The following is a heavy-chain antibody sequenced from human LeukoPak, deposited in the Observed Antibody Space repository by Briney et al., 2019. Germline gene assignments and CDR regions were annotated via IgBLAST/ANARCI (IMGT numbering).Heavy chain of an antibody. Sequence: SETLSLTCTVSGGSISSYYWGWIRQPAGKGLEWIGRIYTSGSTNYNPSLKSRVTMSVDTSKNQFSLKLSSVTAADTAVYYCARDQRIAAAINWYDPWGQGTLVTVSS. V-gene: IGHV4-4*07. CDR3: ARDQRIAAAINWYDP. J-gene: IGHJ5*02. D-gene: IGHD6-13*01. CDR2: IYTSGST. CDR1: GGSISSYY.